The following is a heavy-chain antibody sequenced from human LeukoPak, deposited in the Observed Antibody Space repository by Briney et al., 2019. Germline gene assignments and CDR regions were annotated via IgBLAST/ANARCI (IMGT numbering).Heavy chain of an antibody. CDR3: ARDASPGDYGSGSQNWFDP. J-gene: IGHJ5*02. CDR1: GYTFTSYY. Sequence: ASVKVSCKASGYTFTSYYMHWVRQAPGQGLEWMGIINPGGGSTSYAQKFQGRVTMTRDTSTSTVYMELSSLRSEDTAVYYCARDASPGDYGSGSQNWFDPWGQGTLVTVSS. D-gene: IGHD3-10*01. CDR2: INPGGGST. V-gene: IGHV1-46*01.